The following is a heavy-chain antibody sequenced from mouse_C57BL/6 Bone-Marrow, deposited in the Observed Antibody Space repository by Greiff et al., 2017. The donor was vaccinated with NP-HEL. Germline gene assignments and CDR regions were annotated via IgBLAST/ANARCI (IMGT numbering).Heavy chain of an antibody. CDR2: IYPGSGST. CDR3: ARWDYDPHWYFDV. CDR1: GYTFTSYW. D-gene: IGHD2-4*01. J-gene: IGHJ1*03. V-gene: IGHV1-55*01. Sequence: QVQLQQPGAELVKPGASVKMSCKASGYTFTSYWITWVKQRPGQGLEWIGDIYPGSGSTNYNEKFKSKATLTVDTSSSTAYMQPSSLTSEDAAVYYCARWDYDPHWYFDVWGTGTTVTVSS.